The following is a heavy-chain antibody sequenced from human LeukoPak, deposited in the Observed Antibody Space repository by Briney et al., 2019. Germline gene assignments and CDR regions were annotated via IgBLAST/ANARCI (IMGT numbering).Heavy chain of an antibody. CDR1: GFTFIDAW. Sequence: GGPLKLSCAASGFTFIDAWMSWVGKAPGRGLEWFGVFKSKAGGGTPDYAAPVKGRFTISRDDSQNTLYVQMDSLTTDDTAVYYCATIRDSSSWAFDYWGQGTLVTVSS. CDR2: FKSKAGGGTP. D-gene: IGHD6-13*01. CDR3: ATIRDSSSWAFDY. J-gene: IGHJ4*02. V-gene: IGHV3-15*01.